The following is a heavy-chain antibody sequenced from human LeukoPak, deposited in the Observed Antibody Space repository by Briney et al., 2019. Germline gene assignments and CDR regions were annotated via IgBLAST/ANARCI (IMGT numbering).Heavy chain of an antibody. Sequence: GGSLRLSCEASGFTFSSYAMHWVRQAPGKGLEWVAVISYDGSNKYYADSVKGRFTISRDNSKNTLYLQMNSLRAEDTAVYYCARGVVDFWSGYSSRYNWFDPWGQGTLVTVSS. D-gene: IGHD3-3*01. CDR1: GFTFSSYA. CDR3: ARGVVDFWSGYSSRYNWFDP. J-gene: IGHJ5*02. V-gene: IGHV3-30-3*01. CDR2: ISYDGSNK.